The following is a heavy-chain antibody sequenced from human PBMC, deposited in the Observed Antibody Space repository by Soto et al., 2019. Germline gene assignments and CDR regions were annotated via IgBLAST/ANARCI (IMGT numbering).Heavy chain of an antibody. CDR3: AKNPGYYYDSTGYHFDY. J-gene: IGHJ4*02. CDR1: GFTFSNFG. V-gene: IGHV3-30*18. CDR2: VTYDGTNK. D-gene: IGHD3-22*01. Sequence: GGSLRLSCAASGFTFSNFGMHWVRQAPDTGLDWVAAVTYDGTNKYYADSVKGRFTISKDNSKNTLYLQMNSLRAEDTAVYYCAKNPGYYYDSTGYHFDYWGQGTLVTVSS.